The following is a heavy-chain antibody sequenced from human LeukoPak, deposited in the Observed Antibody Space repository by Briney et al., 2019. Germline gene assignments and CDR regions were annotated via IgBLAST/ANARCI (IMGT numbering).Heavy chain of an antibody. Sequence: PSETLSLTCAVYGGSFSGYYWSWIRQPPGKGLEWIGEINHSGSTNYNPSLKSRATISVDTSKNQFSLKLSSVTAADTAVYYCARGVGVQGVPHYYFDYWGQGTLVTVSS. CDR2: INHSGST. J-gene: IGHJ4*02. D-gene: IGHD3-10*01. CDR3: ARGVGVQGVPHYYFDY. V-gene: IGHV4-34*01. CDR1: GGSFSGYY.